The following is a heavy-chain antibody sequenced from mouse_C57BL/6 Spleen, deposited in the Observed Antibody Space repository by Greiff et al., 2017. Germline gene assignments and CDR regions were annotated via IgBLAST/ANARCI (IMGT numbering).Heavy chain of an antibody. V-gene: IGHV1-64*01. D-gene: IGHD6-5*01. Sequence: QVHVKQPGAELVKPGASVKLSCKASGYTFTSYWMHWVKQRPGQGLEWIGMIHPNSGSTNYNEKFKSKATLTVDKSSSTAYMQLSSLTSEDSAVYYCARILYYYAMDYWGQGTSVTVSS. CDR2: IHPNSGST. CDR1: GYTFTSYW. J-gene: IGHJ4*01. CDR3: ARILYYYAMDY.